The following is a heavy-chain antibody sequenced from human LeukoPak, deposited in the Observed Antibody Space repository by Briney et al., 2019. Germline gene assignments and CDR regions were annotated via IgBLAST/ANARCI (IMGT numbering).Heavy chain of an antibody. Sequence: GASVTVSCKASVYTFISYYMHWVRQAPGQGLEWMGIINPSGGSTRYVQKFQGRVTMTRDTSTSTVYMELSSLRSEDTAVYYCARAWLYYDSSGPGYWGQGTLVTVSS. CDR2: INPSGGST. D-gene: IGHD3-22*01. CDR3: ARAWLYYDSSGPGY. V-gene: IGHV1-46*01. CDR1: VYTFISYY. J-gene: IGHJ4*02.